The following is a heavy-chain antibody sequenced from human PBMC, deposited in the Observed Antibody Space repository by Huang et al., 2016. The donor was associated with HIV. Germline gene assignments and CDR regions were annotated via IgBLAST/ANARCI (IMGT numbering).Heavy chain of an antibody. Sequence: EVQLVESGGGLVQPGGSLRLSCVASGFSFGGYWMDGVRQGPGKGVVWVSRVYSDGSMTAYTDSVKGRFTISRDNAKNTLYLQMNRLRAEDTGVYYCAREKVADDAFDMWGQGTMVTVSS. CDR2: VYSDGSMT. J-gene: IGHJ3*02. V-gene: IGHV3-74*01. D-gene: IGHD2-15*01. CDR1: GFSFGGYW. CDR3: AREKVADDAFDM.